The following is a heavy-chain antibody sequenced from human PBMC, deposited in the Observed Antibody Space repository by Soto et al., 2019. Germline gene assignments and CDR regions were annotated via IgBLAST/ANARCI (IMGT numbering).Heavy chain of an antibody. CDR2: IIPIFGTA. D-gene: IGHD2-15*01. CDR3: TRDHCSGGSCYSPPSYYGMDV. Sequence: SVKVSCKASGGTFSSYAISWVRQAPGQGLEWMGGIIPIFGTANYAQKFQGRVTITADESTSTAYMELSSLRSEDTAVYYCTRDHCSGGSCYSPPSYYGMDVWGQGTTVTVSS. J-gene: IGHJ6*02. CDR1: GGTFSSYA. V-gene: IGHV1-69*13.